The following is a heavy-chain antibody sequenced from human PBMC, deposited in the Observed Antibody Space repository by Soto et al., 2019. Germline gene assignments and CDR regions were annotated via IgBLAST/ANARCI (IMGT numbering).Heavy chain of an antibody. CDR2: IYNGGST. Sequence: PPETLSLTCTVSGASVSSVGFHWAWLRRPPGRGLEWIGYIYNGGSTYYRPSLESRMHMTQSATSNHSSQRLTSRPAADTTVFFCAATPVDFDTISYFDYWGQGKLVTVSS. D-gene: IGHD3-9*01. CDR1: GASVSSVGFH. CDR3: AATPVDFDTISYFDY. V-gene: IGHV4-30-4*01. J-gene: IGHJ4*02.